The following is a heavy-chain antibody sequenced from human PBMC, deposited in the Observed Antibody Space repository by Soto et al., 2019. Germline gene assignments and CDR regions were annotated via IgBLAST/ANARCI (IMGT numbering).Heavy chain of an antibody. CDR3: ARVLRYFDWLLSPLFDY. CDR1: GFSLSTSGVG. V-gene: IGHV2-5*02. D-gene: IGHD3-9*01. CDR2: IYWDDDK. J-gene: IGHJ4*02. Sequence: SGPTLVNPTQTLTLTCTFSGFSLSTSGVGVGWIRQPPGKALEWLALIYWDDDKRYSPSLKSRLTITKDTSKNQVVLTMTNMDPVDTATYYCARVLRYFDWLLSPLFDYWGQGTLVTVSS.